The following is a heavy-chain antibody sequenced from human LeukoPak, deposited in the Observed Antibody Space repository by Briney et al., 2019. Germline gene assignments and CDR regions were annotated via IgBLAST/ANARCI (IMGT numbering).Heavy chain of an antibody. V-gene: IGHV3-21*03. Sequence: GGSLRLSCAASGFTFSSYSMNWVRQAPGKGLEWVSSISSSSSYIYYADSVKGRFTISRDNAKNSLYLLMNSLKIEDTAVYYCSTITAAGYIDYWGQGTLVTVSS. D-gene: IGHD6-13*01. CDR3: STITAAGYIDY. CDR1: GFTFSSYS. J-gene: IGHJ4*02. CDR2: ISSSSSYI.